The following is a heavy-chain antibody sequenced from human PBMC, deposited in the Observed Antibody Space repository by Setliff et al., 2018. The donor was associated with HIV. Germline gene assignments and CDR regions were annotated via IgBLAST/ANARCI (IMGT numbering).Heavy chain of an antibody. CDR1: GGSINSGGYS. CDR2: IYHSGRA. J-gene: IGHJ4*02. CDR3: ARGLSFYDPGGFDY. V-gene: IGHV4-30-2*01. D-gene: IGHD3-22*01. Sequence: SETLSLTCAVSGGSINSGGYSWSWIRQPPGKGLEWIGYIYHSGRAIYNSSLASRVIISVDRSKNQLSLKLNSVTAADTAVYYCARGLSFYDPGGFDYWGQGTLVTVSS.